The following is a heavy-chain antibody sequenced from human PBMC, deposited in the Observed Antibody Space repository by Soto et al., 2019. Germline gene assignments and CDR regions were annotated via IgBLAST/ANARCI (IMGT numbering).Heavy chain of an antibody. CDR3: VRGVTMFRGVITRFDF. CDR1: GYTFTSFW. V-gene: IGHV5-51*01. J-gene: IGHJ4*02. CDR2: IYPGDSDT. Sequence: GESLKISCKGSGYTFTSFWIAWVRQMPGKGLEWMRVIYPGDSDTSYSPSFQGLVTISVDKSINTAYLRWSSLEASDSAMYYCVRGVTMFRGVITRFDFWGQGALVTVSS. D-gene: IGHD3-10*01.